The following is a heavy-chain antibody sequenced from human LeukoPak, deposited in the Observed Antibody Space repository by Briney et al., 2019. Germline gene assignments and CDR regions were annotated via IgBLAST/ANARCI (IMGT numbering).Heavy chain of an antibody. CDR1: GGSISSDY. CDR3: ARVVGAAASSDY. D-gene: IGHD6-13*01. V-gene: IGHV4-59*01. J-gene: IGHJ4*02. Sequence: SETLSLTCTVSGGSISSDYWSWIRQPPGKGLEWIGYIYYIGSTNYNPSLKSRITISVDTSKSHFSLKLSSVTAADTAVYYCARVVGAAASSDYWGQGTLVTVSS. CDR2: IYYIGST.